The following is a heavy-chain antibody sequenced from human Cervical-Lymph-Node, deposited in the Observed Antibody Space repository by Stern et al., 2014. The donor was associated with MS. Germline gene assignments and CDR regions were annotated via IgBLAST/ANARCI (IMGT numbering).Heavy chain of an antibody. CDR3: ARQTTAWASDV. CDR2: IYPGASET. CDR1: GYKFSIYW. J-gene: IGHJ4*02. D-gene: IGHD1-14*01. V-gene: IGHV5-51*01. Sequence: VQLVQSGAELIRPGESLKISCKGSGYKFSIYWIAWVRQMPGKGLEWMGIIYPGASETRYSPSFQGQVTITAEKSTSTAYLQWSSLNASDTAMYFCARQTTAWASDVWGQGTLVTVSS.